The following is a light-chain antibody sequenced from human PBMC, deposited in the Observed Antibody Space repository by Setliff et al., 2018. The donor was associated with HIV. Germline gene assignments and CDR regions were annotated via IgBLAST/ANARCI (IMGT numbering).Light chain of an antibody. V-gene: IGLV2-11*01. J-gene: IGLJ1*01. CDR2: DVT. CDR1: SSDVGSYDY. CDR3: CSYAARQNSYV. Sequence: QSVLTQPRSVSGSPGQSVTISCTGTSSDVGSYDYVSWFQQDPGKAPKLLIYDVTKRPSGVPARFSGSRSGNTASLTISGLQADDESYYYCCSYAARQNSYVFGIGTKVTVL.